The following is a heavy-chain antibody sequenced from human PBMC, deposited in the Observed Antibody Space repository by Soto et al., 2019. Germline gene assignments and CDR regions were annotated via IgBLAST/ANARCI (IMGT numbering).Heavy chain of an antibody. CDR2: INHSGST. Sequence: QVQLQQWGAGLLKPSETLSLTCAVYGGSFSGYYWSWIRQPPGKGLEWIGEINHSGSTNYNPSLKSRVTISVDTSKNQFSLKLSSVTAADTAVYYCATLTGTKLCDYWGQGTLVTVSS. V-gene: IGHV4-34*01. CDR3: ATLTGTKLCDY. CDR1: GGSFSGYY. D-gene: IGHD1-20*01. J-gene: IGHJ4*02.